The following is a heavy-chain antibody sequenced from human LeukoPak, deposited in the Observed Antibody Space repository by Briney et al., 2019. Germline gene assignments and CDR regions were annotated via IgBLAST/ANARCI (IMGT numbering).Heavy chain of an antibody. CDR3: AKAHYDIWAIDY. V-gene: IGHV3-30*18. Sequence: GGSLRLSRAASGFTFSSYGMHWVRQAPGKGLEWVAVISYDGSDKYYADSVKGRFTISRDNSKNTLYLQMNSLRAEDTAVYYCAKAHYDIWAIDYWGQGTLVTVSS. CDR2: ISYDGSDK. D-gene: IGHD3-9*01. J-gene: IGHJ4*02. CDR1: GFTFSSYG.